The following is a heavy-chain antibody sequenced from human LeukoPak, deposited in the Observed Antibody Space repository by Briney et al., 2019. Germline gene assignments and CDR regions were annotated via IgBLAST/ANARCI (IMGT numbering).Heavy chain of an antibody. Sequence: GGSLRLSCAASGFTFSNYWMTWVRQAPGKGLDWVAHIKHDGSEKYHVDSVKGRFIISRDNAKNSLYLQMNGLRAEDTAVYYCARDQSSGTYFAFDIWGQGTMVTVSS. CDR1: GFTFSNYW. V-gene: IGHV3-7*01. CDR3: ARDQSSGTYFAFDI. CDR2: IKHDGSEK. J-gene: IGHJ3*02. D-gene: IGHD1-26*01.